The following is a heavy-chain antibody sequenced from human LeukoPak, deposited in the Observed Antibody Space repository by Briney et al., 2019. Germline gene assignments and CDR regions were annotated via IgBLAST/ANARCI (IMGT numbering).Heavy chain of an antibody. CDR3: ARGLSSGWYYLLDY. CDR2: IYHSGST. V-gene: IGHV4-4*02. D-gene: IGHD6-19*01. CDR1: GGSVSSSNW. Sequence: PSETLSLTCAVSGGSVSSSNWWSWVRQPPGKGLEWIGEIYHSGSTNYNPSLKSRVTISVDTSKNQFSLKLSSVTAADTAVYYCARGLSSGWYYLLDYWGQGTLVTVSS. J-gene: IGHJ4*02.